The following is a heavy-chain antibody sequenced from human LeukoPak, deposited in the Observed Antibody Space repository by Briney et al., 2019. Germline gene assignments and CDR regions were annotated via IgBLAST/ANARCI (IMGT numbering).Heavy chain of an antibody. CDR1: GGTFSSYA. D-gene: IGHD5-24*01. V-gene: IGHV7-4-1*02. J-gene: IGHJ4*02. CDR2: INTNTGNP. Sequence: ASVKVSCKASGGTFSSYAMNWVRQAPGQGLEWMGWINTNTGNPTYAQGFTGRFVFSLDTSVSTAYLQISSLKAEDTAVYYCATTTVEMATIKHFDYWGQGTLVTVSS. CDR3: ATTTVEMATIKHFDY.